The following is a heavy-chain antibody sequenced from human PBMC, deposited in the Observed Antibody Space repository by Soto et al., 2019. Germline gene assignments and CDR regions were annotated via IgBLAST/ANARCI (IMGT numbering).Heavy chain of an antibody. J-gene: IGHJ4*02. V-gene: IGHV4-31*03. Sequence: PSETLSLTCTVSGGSISSGGYYWSWIRQHPGKGLEWIGYIYYSGSTYYNPSLKSRVTISVDTSKNQFSLKLSSVTAADTAVYYCARAPQIFGVASFDFWGQGTMVTVSS. D-gene: IGHD3-3*01. CDR1: GGSISSGGYY. CDR2: IYYSGST. CDR3: ARAPQIFGVASFDF.